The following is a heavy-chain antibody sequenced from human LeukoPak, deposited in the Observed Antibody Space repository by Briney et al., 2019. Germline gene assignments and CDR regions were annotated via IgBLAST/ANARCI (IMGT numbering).Heavy chain of an antibody. J-gene: IGHJ4*02. Sequence: GGSLRLSCAGSGFTFSRYSMTWVRQTPGRGLEWVSSISGSGGDTYYLDSVKGRFTISRDNSKNTLYLQMNSLRAEDTAVYYCATLTVASSFDYWGQGTLVTVSS. CDR1: GFTFSRYS. D-gene: IGHD6-19*01. V-gene: IGHV3-23*01. CDR2: ISGSGGDT. CDR3: ATLTVASSFDY.